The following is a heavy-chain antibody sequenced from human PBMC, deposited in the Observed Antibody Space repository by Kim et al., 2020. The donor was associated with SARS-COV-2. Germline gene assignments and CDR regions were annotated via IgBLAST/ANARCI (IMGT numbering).Heavy chain of an antibody. Sequence: GGSLRLSCAASGFTFSTYWMTWVRQAPGKGLEWVANINQDGSKKNYGDSVKGRFTIPRDNAKNSVFVQLNSLRVEDTAVYYCAKEHWGPEYWGQGTLVTV. V-gene: IGHV3-7*01. CDR2: INQDGSKK. CDR3: AKEHWGPEY. CDR1: GFTFSTYW. D-gene: IGHD7-27*01. J-gene: IGHJ4*02.